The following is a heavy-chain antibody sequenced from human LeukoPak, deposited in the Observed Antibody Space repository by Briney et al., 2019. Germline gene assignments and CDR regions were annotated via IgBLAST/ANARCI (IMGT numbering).Heavy chain of an antibody. Sequence: GGSLRLSCAASGFDFSNQAMSWVRQAPGKGLEWVSGISGGGGATYSADSVKGRLTISRDNSKNTMYLQMKSLRVEDTALYYCATISGNFDYLDYWGQGTLVTVST. J-gene: IGHJ4*02. CDR1: GFDFSNQA. CDR3: ATISGNFDYLDY. D-gene: IGHD1-26*01. CDR2: ISGGGGAT. V-gene: IGHV3-23*01.